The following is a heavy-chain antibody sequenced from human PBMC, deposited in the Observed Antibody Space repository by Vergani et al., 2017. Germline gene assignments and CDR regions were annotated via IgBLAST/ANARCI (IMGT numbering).Heavy chain of an antibody. CDR3: AKDPRSGPYYYYYYMDV. J-gene: IGHJ6*03. Sequence: VQLVESGGGLIQPGGSLRLSCAASGFTVSSNYMSWVRQAPGKGLEWVSVIYSGGSTYYADSVKGRFTISRDNSKNTLYLQMNSLRAEDTAVYYCAKDPRSGPYYYYYYMDVWGKGTTVTVSS. D-gene: IGHD2-15*01. CDR2: IYSGGST. V-gene: IGHV3-66*03. CDR1: GFTVSSNY.